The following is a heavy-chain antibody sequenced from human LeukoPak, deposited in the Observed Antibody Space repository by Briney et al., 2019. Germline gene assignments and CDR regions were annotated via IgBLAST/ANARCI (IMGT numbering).Heavy chain of an antibody. CDR1: EYTFTSYD. V-gene: IGHV1-8*03. CDR3: ARSITFGGVIAFDY. CDR2: MNPNSGNT. J-gene: IGHJ4*02. Sequence: ASVTVSCKASEYTFTSYDINWVRQAAGQGLEWMGWMNPNSGNTGYAQKFQGRVTITRNTSITTAYMELSSLRSEDTAVYYCARSITFGGVIAFDYWGQGTLVTVSS. D-gene: IGHD3-16*02.